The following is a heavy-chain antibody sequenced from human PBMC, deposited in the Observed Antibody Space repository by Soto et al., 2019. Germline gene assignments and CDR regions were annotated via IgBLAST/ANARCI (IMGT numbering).Heavy chain of an antibody. Sequence: SETLSLTCTVSGGSISSGGYYWSWIRQHPGKGLEWIGYIYYSGSTYYNPSLKSRVTISVDTSKNQFSLKLSSVTAADTAVYYCARAYGSGSDYKNSATFYWFDPWGQGTLVTVAS. CDR2: IYYSGST. V-gene: IGHV4-31*03. D-gene: IGHD3-10*01. J-gene: IGHJ5*02. CDR1: GGSISSGGYY. CDR3: ARAYGSGSDYKNSATFYWFDP.